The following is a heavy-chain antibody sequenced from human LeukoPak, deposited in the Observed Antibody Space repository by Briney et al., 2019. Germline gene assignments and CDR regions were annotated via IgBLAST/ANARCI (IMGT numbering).Heavy chain of an antibody. J-gene: IGHJ6*02. CDR2: IYYSGST. CDR1: GGSISSYY. V-gene: IGHV4-59*01. Sequence: TSETLPLTCTVSGGSISSYYWSWLRQPPGKGLEWIGYIYYSGSTNYNPSLKSRVTILVDTSKNQFSPKLSSVTAADTAVYYCARGQGECSGGSCYSGSGDYYYYGIDVWGQGTTVTVSS. D-gene: IGHD2-15*01. CDR3: ARGQGECSGGSCYSGSGDYYYYGIDV.